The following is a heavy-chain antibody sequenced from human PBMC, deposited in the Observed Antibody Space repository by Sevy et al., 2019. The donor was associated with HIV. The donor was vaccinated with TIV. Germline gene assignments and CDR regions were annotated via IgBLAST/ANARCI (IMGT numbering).Heavy chain of an antibody. V-gene: IGHV3-23*01. J-gene: IGHJ3*02. CDR2: ISGSGGGT. D-gene: IGHD3-22*01. CDR1: GFTFSSYA. Sequence: GGSLRLSCAASGFTFSSYAMSWVRQAPGKGLEWVSGISGSGGGTYYADSVKGRLTISRDNSKNTVYVQMNSLRAEDTAVYYCAKGVVAYYYDSSGYYCAFDIWGQGTMVTVSS. CDR3: AKGVVAYYYDSSGYYCAFDI.